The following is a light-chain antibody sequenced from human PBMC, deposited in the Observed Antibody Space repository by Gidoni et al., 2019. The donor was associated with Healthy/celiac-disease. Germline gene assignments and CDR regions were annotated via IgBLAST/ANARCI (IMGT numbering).Light chain of an antibody. CDR2: EVS. CDR1: SSDVGGYNY. Sequence: QSALTQPASVSGSPGQSITISCTGTSSDVGGYNYVSWYQQHPGKATKLMIYEVSNRPSGVSNRFSGSKSGNTASLTISGLQAEDEADCYCSAYTSSSTLVFGGGTKLTVL. J-gene: IGLJ2*01. CDR3: SAYTSSSTLV. V-gene: IGLV2-14*01.